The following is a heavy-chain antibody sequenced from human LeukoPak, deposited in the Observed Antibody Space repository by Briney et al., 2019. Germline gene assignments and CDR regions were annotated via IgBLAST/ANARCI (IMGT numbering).Heavy chain of an antibody. Sequence: SVKVSCKASGGTFNSYAISWVRQAPGQGLEWMGGIIPIFGTANYAQKFQGRVTITADESTSTAYMELSSLRSEDTAVYYCARGRLYCSGGSCSTGPDYWGQGTLVTVSS. CDR2: IIPIFGTA. D-gene: IGHD2-15*01. V-gene: IGHV1-69*13. J-gene: IGHJ4*02. CDR1: GGTFNSYA. CDR3: ARGRLYCSGGSCSTGPDY.